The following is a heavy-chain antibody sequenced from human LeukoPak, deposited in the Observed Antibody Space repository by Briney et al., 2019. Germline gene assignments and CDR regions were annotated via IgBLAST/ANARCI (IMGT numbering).Heavy chain of an antibody. CDR1: GGSISSSSYY. Sequence: SETLSLTCTVSGGSISSSSYYWGWIRQPPGKGLEWIGSIYYSGSTYYNPSLRSRVTISVDTSKNQFSLKLSSVTAADTAVYYCARDSGPEGYWGQGTLVTVSS. J-gene: IGHJ4*02. CDR3: ARDSGPEGY. V-gene: IGHV4-39*07. CDR2: IYYSGST.